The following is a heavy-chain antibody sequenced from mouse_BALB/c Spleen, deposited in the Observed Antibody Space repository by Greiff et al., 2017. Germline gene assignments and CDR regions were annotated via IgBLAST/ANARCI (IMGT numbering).Heavy chain of an antibody. J-gene: IGHJ2*01. V-gene: IGHV5-17*02. D-gene: IGHD1-1*01. CDR3: ARYYYGSSFDY. CDR1: GFTFSSFG. Sequence: EVQLQESGGGLVQPGGSRKLSCAASGFTFSSFGMHWVRQAPEKGLEWVAYISSGSSTIYYADTVKGRFTISRDNPKNTLFLQMTSLRSEDTAMYYCARYYYGSSFDYWGQGTTLTVSS. CDR2: ISSGSSTI.